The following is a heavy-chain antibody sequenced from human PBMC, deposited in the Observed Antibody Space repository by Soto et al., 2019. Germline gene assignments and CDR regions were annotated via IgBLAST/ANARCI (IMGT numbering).Heavy chain of an antibody. Sequence: QVQLVQSGAEVKKPGASVKVSCKASGYSFDFYALYWVRQAPGQSLEWMGWINPGNGNTKYSQKFQGRVTITRDTTASTAYMELSSLTSEDTAVYYCARGLASETLIYSWFDPWGQGTLVTV. CDR1: GYSFDFYA. CDR2: INPGNGNT. CDR3: ARGLASETLIYSWFDP. J-gene: IGHJ5*02. V-gene: IGHV1-3*01. D-gene: IGHD6-25*01.